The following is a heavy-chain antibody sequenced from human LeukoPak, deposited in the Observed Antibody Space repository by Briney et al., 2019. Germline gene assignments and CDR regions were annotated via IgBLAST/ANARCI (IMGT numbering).Heavy chain of an antibody. CDR2: ISSTSSYI. CDR3: ARGGTVITLYYDS. V-gene: IGHV3-21*01. D-gene: IGHD4-11*01. CDR1: GFTFSSYT. J-gene: IGHJ4*02. Sequence: GGSLRPSCEGSGFTFSSYTMIWVRQAPGKGLEWLTSISSTSSYIYYADSVKGRFTISRDNAKNSQYLQMNSLTAEDTAVYYCARGGTVITLYYDSWGQGTLVTVSS.